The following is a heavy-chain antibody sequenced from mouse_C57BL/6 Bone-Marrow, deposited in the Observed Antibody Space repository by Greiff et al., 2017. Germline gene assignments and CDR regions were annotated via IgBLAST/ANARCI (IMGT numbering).Heavy chain of an antibody. Sequence: VQLQQSGTVLARPGASVKMSCKTSGYTFTSYWMHWVKQRPGQGLEWIGAIYPGNSDTSYNQKFKGKAKLTAVTSASTVYMELSSLTNEDSAVYYCTRFSYDYPWYFDYWGQGTTLTVSS. V-gene: IGHV1-5*01. D-gene: IGHD2-4*01. CDR2: IYPGNSDT. CDR1: GYTFTSYW. CDR3: TRFSYDYPWYFDY. J-gene: IGHJ2*01.